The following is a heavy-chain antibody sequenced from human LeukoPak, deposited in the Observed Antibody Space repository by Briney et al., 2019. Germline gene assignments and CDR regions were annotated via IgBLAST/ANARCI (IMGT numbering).Heavy chain of an antibody. CDR2: ISAYNGNT. CDR3: ARAKEGYCSSTSCYTRAWIDY. D-gene: IGHD2-2*02. Sequence: ASVKVSCMASGYTFTSYGISWVRQAPGQGLEWMGWISAYNGNTNYAQKLQGRVTMTTDTSTSTAYMELRSLRSDDTAVYYCARAKEGYCSSTSCYTRAWIDYWGQGTLVTVSS. CDR1: GYTFTSYG. J-gene: IGHJ4*02. V-gene: IGHV1-18*01.